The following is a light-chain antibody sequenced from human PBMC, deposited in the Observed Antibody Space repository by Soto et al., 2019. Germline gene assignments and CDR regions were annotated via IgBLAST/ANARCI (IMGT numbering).Light chain of an antibody. CDR1: QSISSW. CDR3: QQYNSYSWT. CDR2: DAS. V-gene: IGKV1-5*01. J-gene: IGKJ1*01. Sequence: DIQMTQSPSTLSASVGDRVTLTCRASQSISSWLAWYQQKPGKAPKLLIYDASSLESGVPSRFSGSGSGTEFTLTISSLQPHDFATYYCQQYNSYSWTFGQGTKVEIK.